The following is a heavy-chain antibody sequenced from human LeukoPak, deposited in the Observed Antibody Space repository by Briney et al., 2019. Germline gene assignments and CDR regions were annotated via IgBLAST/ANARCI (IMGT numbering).Heavy chain of an antibody. CDR1: GFTFSSYS. J-gene: IGHJ4*02. CDR3: ARAAPGIAVAGTCFDY. Sequence: PGRSLRLSCAASGFTFSSYSMNWVRQAPGKGLEWVSSISSSSSYIYYADSVKGRFTISRDNAKNSLYLQMNSLRAEDTAVYYCARAAPGIAVAGTCFDYWGQGTLVTVSS. CDR2: ISSSSSYI. V-gene: IGHV3-21*01. D-gene: IGHD6-19*01.